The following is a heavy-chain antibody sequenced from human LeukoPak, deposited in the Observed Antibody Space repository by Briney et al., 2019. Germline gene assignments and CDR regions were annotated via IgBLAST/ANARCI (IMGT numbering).Heavy chain of an antibody. D-gene: IGHD2-15*01. CDR2: IRWDGGST. CDR3: ARTGVVVAATGRYSDY. J-gene: IGHJ4*02. Sequence: GGSLRLSCAASGFTFDEYAMHWVRQAPGKGLEWVSLIRWDGGSTSYVDSVKGRFTISRDNSKNSLYLQMNSLRAEDTAVYYCARTGVVVAATGRYSDYWGQGTLVTVSS. CDR1: GFTFDEYA. V-gene: IGHV3-43D*03.